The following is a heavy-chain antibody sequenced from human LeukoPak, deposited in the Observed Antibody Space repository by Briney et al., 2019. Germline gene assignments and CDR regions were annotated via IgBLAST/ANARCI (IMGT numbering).Heavy chain of an antibody. D-gene: IGHD4-23*01. CDR1: GGSISTYY. Sequence: PSETLSLTCTVSGGSISTYYWSWIRQPPGKGLEWIGRIYATGITNYSPSLKSRVTMSVDTSKNQFSLKLTSVTAADTAVYYCARGREYGGKIDYWGQGTLVTVSS. J-gene: IGHJ4*02. CDR2: IYATGIT. V-gene: IGHV4-4*07. CDR3: ARGREYGGKIDY.